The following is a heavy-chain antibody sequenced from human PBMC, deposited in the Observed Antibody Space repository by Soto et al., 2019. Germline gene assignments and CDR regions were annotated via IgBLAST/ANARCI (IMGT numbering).Heavy chain of an antibody. J-gene: IGHJ6*03. D-gene: IGHD5-12*01. CDR2: IIPILGIA. CDR3: ARDLWSGYELYYYYMDV. CDR1: GGTFSSYT. V-gene: IGHV1-69*04. Sequence: SVKVSCKASGGTFSSYTISWVRQAPGQGLEWMGRIIPILGIANYAQKFQGRVTITADKSTSTAYMELSSLRSEDTAVYYCARDLWSGYELYYYYMDVWGKGTTVTVSS.